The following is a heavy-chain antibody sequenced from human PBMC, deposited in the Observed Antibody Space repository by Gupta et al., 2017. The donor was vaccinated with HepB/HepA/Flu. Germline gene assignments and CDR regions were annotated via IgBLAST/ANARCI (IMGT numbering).Heavy chain of an antibody. Sequence: EVQLVESGGGVVQPGGSLRLSCFASGFTFDGYAMQWIRQVPGKGLEWVSLITGRGDRTYYADSVKGRFTISRDNSKNSLYLQMNSLRIEDTALYYCAKDLSILHSYGVDYWGQGTLVTVSS. CDR3: AKDLSILHSYGVDY. V-gene: IGHV3-43*02. CDR2: ITGRGDRT. D-gene: IGHD3-10*01. J-gene: IGHJ4*02. CDR1: GFTFDGYA.